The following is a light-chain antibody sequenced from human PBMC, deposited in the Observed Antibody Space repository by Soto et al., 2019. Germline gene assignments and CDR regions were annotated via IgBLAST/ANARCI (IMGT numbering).Light chain of an antibody. V-gene: IGLV2-8*01. CDR3: WLYAGSSNVG. CDR2: EVS. Sequence: QSALTQPPSASGSPGQSVAISCTGTSSDIGAYKFVSWYQQHPGKAPKLMIYEVSIRPSGVPDRFSGSKSGNTASLTVSGLLAEEEAEYYCWLYAGSSNVGFGGGTKLTVL. J-gene: IGLJ3*02. CDR1: SSDIGAYKF.